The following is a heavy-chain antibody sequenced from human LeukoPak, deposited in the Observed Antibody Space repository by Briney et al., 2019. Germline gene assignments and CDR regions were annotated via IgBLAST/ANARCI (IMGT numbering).Heavy chain of an antibody. CDR2: ISWKSGSV. CDR3: GKDIQYRAYDFPDAFDI. Sequence: GRSLRLSCAASGFTFDDYGMHWVRQAPGKGLEWVSGISWKSGSVAYADSVKGRFTISRDNTKNSLYLQMNSLRAEDTALYYCGKDIQYRAYDFPDAFDIWGQGTMVTVSS. V-gene: IGHV3-9*01. D-gene: IGHD5-12*01. J-gene: IGHJ3*02. CDR1: GFTFDDYG.